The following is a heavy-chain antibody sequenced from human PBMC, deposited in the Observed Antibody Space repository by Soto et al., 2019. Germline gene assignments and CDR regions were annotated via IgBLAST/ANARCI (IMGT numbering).Heavy chain of an antibody. Sequence: TLSLTCTVSGGSISSGGYYWSWIRQHPGKGLEWIGYIYYSGSTYYNPSLKSRVTISVDTSKNQFSLKLSSVTAADTAVYYCARDVGSSWSSAYYYYGMDVWGQGTTVTVSS. CDR3: ARDVGSSWSSAYYYYGMDV. CDR2: IYYSGST. CDR1: GGSISSGGYY. D-gene: IGHD6-13*01. V-gene: IGHV4-31*03. J-gene: IGHJ6*02.